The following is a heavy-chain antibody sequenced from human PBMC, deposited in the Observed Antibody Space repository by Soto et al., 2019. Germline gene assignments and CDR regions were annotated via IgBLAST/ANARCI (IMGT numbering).Heavy chain of an antibody. Sequence: SETLSLTCVVXGGSLSSYYWSWIRQPPGKGLEWIGYIYYSGSTNYNPSLKSRVTISVDTSKNQFSLKLSSVTAADTAVYYCAREGWFGEFAYYYYYGMDVWGQGTTVTVSS. J-gene: IGHJ6*02. CDR2: IYYSGST. D-gene: IGHD3-10*01. CDR3: AREGWFGEFAYYYYYGMDV. V-gene: IGHV4-59*12. CDR1: GGSLSSYY.